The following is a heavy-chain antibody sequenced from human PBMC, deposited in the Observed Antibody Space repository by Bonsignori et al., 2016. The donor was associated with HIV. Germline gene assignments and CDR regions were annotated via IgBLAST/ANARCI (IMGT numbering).Heavy chain of an antibody. V-gene: IGHV4-34*01. J-gene: IGHJ3*02. D-gene: IGHD4-23*01. CDR2: INHSGST. CDR3: AREWGGGHSLSGAFDI. Sequence: WIRQPPGKGLEWIGEINHSGSTNYNPSLKSRVTISVDTSKNQFSLNLSSVTTADTAVYFCAREWGGGHSLSGAFDIWGQGTMVTVSS.